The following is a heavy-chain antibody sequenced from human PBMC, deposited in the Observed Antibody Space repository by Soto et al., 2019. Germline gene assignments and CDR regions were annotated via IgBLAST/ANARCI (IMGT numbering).Heavy chain of an antibody. CDR1: GGSISSGGYY. CDR2: IYYSGST. CDR3: ARLLYYDYVWGSYRPPEVDEY. V-gene: IGHV4-31*03. D-gene: IGHD3-16*02. J-gene: IGHJ4*02. Sequence: KTSETLSLTCTVSGGSISSGGYYWSWIRQHPGKGLEWIGYIYYSGSTYYNPSLKSRVTISVDTSKNQFSLKLSSVTAADTAVYYCARLLYYDYVWGSYRPPEVDEYWGQGTLVTVSS.